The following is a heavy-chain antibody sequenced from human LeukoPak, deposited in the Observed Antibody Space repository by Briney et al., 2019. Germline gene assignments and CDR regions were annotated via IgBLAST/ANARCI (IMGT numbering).Heavy chain of an antibody. CDR1: GYTFTTYG. CDR2: ISGYNDNA. Sequence: GASVNVSCKASGYTFTTYGISWVRQAPGQGLEWMGWISGYNDNAKYAQKLQGRVTMTTDTSTSTAYMELRSLRSDDTAVYYCARPAAGGTFDYWGQGTLVTVSS. CDR3: ARPAAGGTFDY. D-gene: IGHD6-13*01. V-gene: IGHV1-18*01. J-gene: IGHJ4*02.